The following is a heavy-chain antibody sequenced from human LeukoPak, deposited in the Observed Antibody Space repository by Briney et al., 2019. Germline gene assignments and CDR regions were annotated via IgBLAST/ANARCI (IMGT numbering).Heavy chain of an antibody. CDR2: IYSGGST. CDR3: ARIETVADAFDI. CDR1: GFTVSSNY. D-gene: IGHD1-1*01. J-gene: IGHJ3*02. Sequence: QSGGSLRLSCAASGFTVSSNYMTWVRQAPGKGLEWVSLIYSGGSTSYADSVRGRFTISRDNSKNTLYLQINSLRAEDTAVYYCARIETVADAFDIWGQGTLVTVSS. V-gene: IGHV3-66*01.